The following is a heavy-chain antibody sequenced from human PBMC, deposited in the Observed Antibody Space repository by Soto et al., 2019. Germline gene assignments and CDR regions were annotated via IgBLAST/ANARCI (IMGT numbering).Heavy chain of an antibody. J-gene: IGHJ4*02. D-gene: IGHD5-12*01. CDR1: GGSISSGDYY. CDR2: IYYSGST. Sequence: QVQLQESGPGLVKPSQTLSLTCTVSGGSISSGDYYWSWIRQPPGKGLEWIGYIYYSGSTYYNPSLKSRVTISVDTSKNQFSLKLSSVTAADTAVYYCARVGSGYDTTYYFDYWGQGTLVTVSS. V-gene: IGHV4-30-4*01. CDR3: ARVGSGYDTTYYFDY.